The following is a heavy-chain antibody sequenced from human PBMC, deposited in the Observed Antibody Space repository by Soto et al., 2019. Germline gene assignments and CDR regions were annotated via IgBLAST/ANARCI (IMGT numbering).Heavy chain of an antibody. Sequence: PSETLSLTCAVSSGTISSSNWWTWVRQPPGKGLEWIGEINHSGSPNYNPSLRSRVTISVDTSKNQFFLKLSSVTAADTAVYYCARGRSGFWSGYAEGDFDYWGQGTLVTVSS. CDR2: INHSGSP. D-gene: IGHD3-3*01. CDR3: ARGRSGFWSGYAEGDFDY. V-gene: IGHV4-4*02. CDR1: SGTISSSNW. J-gene: IGHJ4*02.